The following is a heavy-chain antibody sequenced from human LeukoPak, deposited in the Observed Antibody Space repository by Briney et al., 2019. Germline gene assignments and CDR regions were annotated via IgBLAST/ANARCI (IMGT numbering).Heavy chain of an antibody. CDR1: GYSFTGYY. J-gene: IGHJ4*02. D-gene: IGHD2-15*01. CDR2: INPNSGGT. Sequence: ASVHVSCKASGYSFTGYYIHWVRQAPGQGLEWMGRINPNSGGTNYAQKFQARLTMTRDTSISTAYMELSRLTSDDTAVYFCARDLEALAAIDYWGQGTLVTVSS. V-gene: IGHV1-2*06. CDR3: ARDLEALAAIDY.